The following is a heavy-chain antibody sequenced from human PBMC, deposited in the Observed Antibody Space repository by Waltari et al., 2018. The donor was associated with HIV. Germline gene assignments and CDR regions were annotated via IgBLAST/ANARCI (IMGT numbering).Heavy chain of an antibody. D-gene: IGHD1-1*01. J-gene: IGHJ6*02. CDR2: IKEDGIER. CDR3: ARENDFGTIFLNYYYGMDV. V-gene: IGHV3-7*01. CDR1: GFSFSRHW. Sequence: QLVESGGGLVQTGGSLRLSCTASGFSFSRHWMSWVRQAPGKGLEWVANIKEDGIERNYVDSVRGRFTISRDNAKNSVYLQMKSLRVEDTAVYFCARENDFGTIFLNYYYGMDVWGRGTSVTVSS.